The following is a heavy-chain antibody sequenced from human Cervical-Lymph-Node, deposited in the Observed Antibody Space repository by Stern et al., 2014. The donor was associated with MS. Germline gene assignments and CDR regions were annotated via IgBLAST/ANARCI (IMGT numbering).Heavy chain of an antibody. Sequence: VHLVESGAEVKRPGSSVKVSCKASGDTFIKYGIGWVRQVPGQGPEWMGGIIPIFGTAKYVQKFQGRVTITADMSTSTAYMELSSPRSEDSAVYYCARDRGIAAAGAALPFDYWGQGTLVFVSA. CDR1: GDTFIKYG. CDR3: ARDRGIAAAGAALPFDY. J-gene: IGHJ4*02. CDR2: IIPIFGTA. V-gene: IGHV1-69*06. D-gene: IGHD6-13*01.